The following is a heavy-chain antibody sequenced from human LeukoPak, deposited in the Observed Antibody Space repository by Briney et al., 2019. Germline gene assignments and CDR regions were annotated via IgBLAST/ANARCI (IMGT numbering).Heavy chain of an antibody. J-gene: IGHJ4*02. D-gene: IGHD3-9*01. CDR3: ARGYDILTGYYPLDY. V-gene: IGHV1-46*01. CDR1: GYTFTSNY. Sequence: ASVKVSCKAFGYTFTSNYMHWVRQAPGQGPEWMGVISPSGGSTTYAQKFQGRVTLTRDMSTSTDYLELSRLRSDDTAVYYCARGYDILTGYYPLDYWGQGTLVTVSS. CDR2: ISPSGGST.